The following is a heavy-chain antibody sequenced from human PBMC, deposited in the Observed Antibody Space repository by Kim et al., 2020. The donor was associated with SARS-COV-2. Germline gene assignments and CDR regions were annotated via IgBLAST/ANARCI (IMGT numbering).Heavy chain of an antibody. J-gene: IGHJ4*02. Sequence: GGSLRLSCSASGFTFSSYAMHWVRQAPGKGLEYVSAISSNGGSTYYADSVKGRFTISRDNSKNTLYLQMSSLRAEDTAVYYCVGRYSSSSVPFDYWGQGTLVTVSS. D-gene: IGHD6-6*01. CDR3: VGRYSSSSVPFDY. CDR1: GFTFSSYA. V-gene: IGHV3-64D*09. CDR2: ISSNGGST.